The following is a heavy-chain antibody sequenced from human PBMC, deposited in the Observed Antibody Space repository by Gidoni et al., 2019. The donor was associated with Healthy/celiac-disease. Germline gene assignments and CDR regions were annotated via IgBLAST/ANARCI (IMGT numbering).Heavy chain of an antibody. V-gene: IGHV4-59*01. D-gene: IGHD5-12*01. CDR3: ARAGRDGYNYYFDY. Sequence: QVQLQESGPGLVKPSETLSLTCTVSGGSISSYYWSWIRQPPGKGLEWIGYIYYSGSTNYNPSLKSRVTISVDTSKNQFSLKLSSVTAADTAVYYCARAGRDGYNYYFDYWGQGTLVTVSS. J-gene: IGHJ4*02. CDR1: GGSISSYY. CDR2: IYYSGST.